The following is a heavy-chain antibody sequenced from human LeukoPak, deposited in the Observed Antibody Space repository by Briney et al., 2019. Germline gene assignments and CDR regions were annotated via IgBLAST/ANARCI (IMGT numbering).Heavy chain of an antibody. D-gene: IGHD1-26*01. CDR1: GFTFSSYW. CDR2: INSDGSST. CDR3: AGGWDYFDY. V-gene: IGHV3-74*01. J-gene: IGHJ4*02. Sequence: GGSLRLSCAASGFTFSSYWMHWVGRAPGKGLVWVSRINSDGSSTSYADSVKGRFTISRDNAKNTLYLQMNSLRAEDTAVYYCAGGWDYFDYWGQGTLVTVSS.